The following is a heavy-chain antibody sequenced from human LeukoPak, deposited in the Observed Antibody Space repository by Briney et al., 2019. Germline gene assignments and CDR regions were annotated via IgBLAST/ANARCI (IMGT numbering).Heavy chain of an antibody. J-gene: IGHJ4*02. CDR1: GFTFSSYS. CDR3: ARAIERGLGSWIQLWFDY. D-gene: IGHD5-18*01. CDR2: ISSSSSYI. V-gene: IGHV3-21*01. Sequence: GGSLRLSCAASGFTFSSYSMNWVRQAPGKGLEWVSSISSSSSYIYYADSVKGRFTISRDNAKNSLYLQMNSLRAEDTAVYYCARAIERGLGSWIQLWFDYWGQGTLVTVSS.